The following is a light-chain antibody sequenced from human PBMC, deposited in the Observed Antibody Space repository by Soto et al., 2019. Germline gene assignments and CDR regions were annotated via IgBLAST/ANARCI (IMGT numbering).Light chain of an antibody. CDR1: REVSSN. V-gene: IGKV3-15*01. Sequence: DIVMTQSPATLSVSPGESASLSCRANREVSSNVVWYQHKSGQSPRVLVYGASIRATGVPDRFSGSGSGTECVITISSLRADDLAVYYCHQYHMWPSWTFGQGTQVEMK. CDR3: HQYHMWPSWT. CDR2: GAS. J-gene: IGKJ1*01.